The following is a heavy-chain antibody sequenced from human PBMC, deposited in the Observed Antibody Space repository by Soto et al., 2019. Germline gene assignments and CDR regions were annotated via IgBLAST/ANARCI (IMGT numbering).Heavy chain of an antibody. D-gene: IGHD2-8*01. V-gene: IGHV2-26*01. Sequence: GSGPTLVNPTETLTLTCTVSGFSLSNARMGVSWIRQPPGKALGWLAHIFSNGEKSYSTSLKSRLTISKDTSKSQVVLTMTNMDPVDTATYYCARMSTSGPQYYFAYWGQGTLVTVSS. CDR2: IFSNGEK. J-gene: IGHJ4*02. CDR3: ARMSTSGPQYYFAY. CDR1: GFSLSNARMG.